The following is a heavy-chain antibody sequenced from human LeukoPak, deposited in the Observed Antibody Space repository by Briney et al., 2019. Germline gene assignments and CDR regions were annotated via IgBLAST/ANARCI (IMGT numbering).Heavy chain of an antibody. D-gene: IGHD3-10*01. V-gene: IGHV1-18*01. CDR3: ATDRSVTSGTYYIPSIWFDP. J-gene: IGHJ5*02. CDR2: ISPYNGNT. Sequence: ASVKVSCKASGYTFTNYGIAWVRQAPGQGLGWMGWISPYNGNTKYAQKFQGRVTMTTDTSTSTAYMELRSLRSDDTAVYYCATDRSVTSGTYYIPSIWFDPWGQGTLVTVSS. CDR1: GYTFTNYG.